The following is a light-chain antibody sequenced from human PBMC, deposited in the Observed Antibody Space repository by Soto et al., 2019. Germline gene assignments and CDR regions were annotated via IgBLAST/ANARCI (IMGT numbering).Light chain of an antibody. V-gene: IGKV3-20*01. CDR1: QSVSSSY. J-gene: IGKJ1*01. Sequence: EIVLTQSPGTLSLSPGERATLSCRASQSVSSSYLAWYQQKPGQAPRPLIYGASSRAIGIPDRFSGSGSGTDFTLTISRLEPEDFAVYYFQQYGSSPWTFGQGTNVEIK. CDR2: GAS. CDR3: QQYGSSPWT.